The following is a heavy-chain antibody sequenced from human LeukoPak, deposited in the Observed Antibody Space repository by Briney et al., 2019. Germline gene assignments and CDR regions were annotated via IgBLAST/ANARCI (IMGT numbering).Heavy chain of an antibody. Sequence: GGSLRLSCAASGFTFSDYYMSWIRQAPGKGLEWVSYISSSGSTIYYADSVKGRFTISRDNAKNSLYLQMNSPRAEDTAVYYCARVWYYDSSGFQGDAFDIWGQGTMVTVSS. V-gene: IGHV3-11*04. J-gene: IGHJ3*02. CDR1: GFTFSDYY. CDR2: ISSSGSTI. CDR3: ARVWYYDSSGFQGDAFDI. D-gene: IGHD3-22*01.